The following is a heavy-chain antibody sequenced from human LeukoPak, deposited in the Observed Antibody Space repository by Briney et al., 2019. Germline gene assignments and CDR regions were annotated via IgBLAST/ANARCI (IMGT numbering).Heavy chain of an antibody. Sequence: ASETLSLTCTVSGGSISSSSYYWGWIRQPPGKGLEWIGSIYYSGSTYYNPSLKSRVTISVDTSKNQFSLKLSSVTAADTAVYYCARDTAGLFDYWGQGTLVTVSS. CDR2: IYYSGST. V-gene: IGHV4-39*07. CDR1: GGSISSSSYY. J-gene: IGHJ4*02. CDR3: ARDTAGLFDY. D-gene: IGHD4-17*01.